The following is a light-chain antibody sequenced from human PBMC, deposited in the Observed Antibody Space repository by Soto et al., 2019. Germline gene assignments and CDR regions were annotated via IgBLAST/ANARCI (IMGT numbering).Light chain of an antibody. J-gene: IGLJ1*01. CDR3: SSYTSSSTYV. CDR2: EVN. CDR1: SSDVGEYNY. Sequence: QSALTQPASVSGSPGQSITISCTGASSDVGEYNYVSWYQHHPGKAPKLLIYEVNNRPSGVSDRFSGSKSGNVASLTISWLQAEDEADYYCSSYTSSSTYVFGTGTKVTVL. V-gene: IGLV2-14*01.